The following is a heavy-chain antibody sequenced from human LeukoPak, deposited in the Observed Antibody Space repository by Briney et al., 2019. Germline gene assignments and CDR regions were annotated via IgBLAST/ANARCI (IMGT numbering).Heavy chain of an antibody. V-gene: IGHV3-48*04. J-gene: IGHJ4*02. Sequence: PGGSLRLSCAASGFTFSSYSMNWVRQAPGKGLEWVSYISSSSSTIYYADSVKGRFTISRDNAKNSLYLQMNSLRAEDTAVYYCARGDGSSWPYYFDYWGQGTLVTVSS. CDR1: GFTFSSYS. CDR3: ARGDGSSWPYYFDY. CDR2: ISSSSSTI. D-gene: IGHD6-13*01.